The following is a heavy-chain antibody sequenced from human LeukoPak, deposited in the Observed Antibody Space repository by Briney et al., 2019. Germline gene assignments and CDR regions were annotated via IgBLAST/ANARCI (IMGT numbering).Heavy chain of an antibody. CDR3: ARDWTFWSDTSG. V-gene: IGHV3-21*01. J-gene: IGHJ4*02. CDR2: ISDTGTYI. D-gene: IGHD3-3*01. CDR1: GFTFSPSS. Sequence: GGSLRLSCAASGFTFSPSSMHWVRQAPGKGQEWVSSISDTGTYIYYGDSVKGRFTISRDNANNSVYLQMNSLRAEDTAVYYCARDWTFWSDTSGGGQGTLVTVSS.